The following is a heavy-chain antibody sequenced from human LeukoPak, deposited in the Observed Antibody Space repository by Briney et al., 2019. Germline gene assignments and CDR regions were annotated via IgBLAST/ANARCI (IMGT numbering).Heavy chain of an antibody. V-gene: IGHV5-51*01. D-gene: IGHD5-12*01. Sequence: KVGESLKISCKGSGYSFTSYWIGWVRQMPGKGLEWMGIIYPGDSDTRYSPSFQGQVTISADKSISTAYLQWSSLKASDTAMYYCARGWNQQGYPFDYWGQGTLVTVSS. J-gene: IGHJ4*02. CDR2: IYPGDSDT. CDR3: ARGWNQQGYPFDY. CDR1: GYSFTSYW.